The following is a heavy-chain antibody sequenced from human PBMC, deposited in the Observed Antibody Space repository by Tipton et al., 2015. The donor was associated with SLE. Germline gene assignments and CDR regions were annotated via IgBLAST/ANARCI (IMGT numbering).Heavy chain of an antibody. J-gene: IGHJ4*02. CDR3: ARGEQLAHFDY. V-gene: IGHV4-59*12. CDR2: IYSSGST. Sequence: LRLSCRVSGGSISGYFWNWVRQPPGKGLEWIGYIYSSGSTSYNSSLKSRVTISVDTSKNQFSLKLSSVTAADTAVYYCARGEQLAHFDYWGQGTLVTVSS. D-gene: IGHD6-13*01. CDR1: GGSISGYF.